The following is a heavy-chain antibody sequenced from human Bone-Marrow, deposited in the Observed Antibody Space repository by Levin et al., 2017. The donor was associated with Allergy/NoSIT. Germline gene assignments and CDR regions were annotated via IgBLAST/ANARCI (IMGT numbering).Heavy chain of an antibody. CDR1: GHTFTSIG. V-gene: IGHV1-18*01. CDR3: GTDYYHPTTFRSVVHD. CDR2: VSAYDGYT. Sequence: ASVKVSCKVSGHTFTSIGVSWARHSIGISWVRQAPGQGLEWMGWVSAYDGYTNYAQNFQGRVTMTTDTSTTTVYLELGSLQSDDTAVYYCGTDYYHPTTFRSVVHDWGQGTLVTVSS. J-gene: IGHJ4*02. D-gene: IGHD3-10*01.